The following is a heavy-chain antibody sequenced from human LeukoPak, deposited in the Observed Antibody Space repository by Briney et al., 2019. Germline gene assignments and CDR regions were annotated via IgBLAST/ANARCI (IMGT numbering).Heavy chain of an antibody. D-gene: IGHD2/OR15-2a*01. CDR3: ARIDLWPENWFDA. Sequence: SETLSLTCAVNGGSFSDYFWGWFRQPPGKGLEWIGEVNHRGTTSSNPSLESRVAISVDASKNQFSLKLSSVTAADTAIYYCARIDLWPENWFDAWGQGGLVTVSS. V-gene: IGHV4-34*01. CDR1: GGSFSDYF. J-gene: IGHJ5*02. CDR2: VNHRGTT.